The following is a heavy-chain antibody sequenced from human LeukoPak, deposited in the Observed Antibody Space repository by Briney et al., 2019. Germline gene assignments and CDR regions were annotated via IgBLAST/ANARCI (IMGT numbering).Heavy chain of an antibody. V-gene: IGHV4-34*01. D-gene: IGHD4-23*01. J-gene: IGHJ6*02. CDR2: INHSGST. CDR3: ARFRGYGGNSWYYYYGMDV. Sequence: SETLSLTCAVYGGSFSGYCWSWIRQPPGKGLEWIGEINHSGSTNYNPSLKSRVTISVDTSKNQFSLKLSSVTAADTAVYYCARFRGYGGNSWYYYYGMDVWGQGTTVTVSS. CDR1: GGSFSGYC.